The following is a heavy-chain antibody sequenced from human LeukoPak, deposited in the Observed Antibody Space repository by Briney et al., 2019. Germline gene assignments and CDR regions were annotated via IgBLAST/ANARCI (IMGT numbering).Heavy chain of an antibody. D-gene: IGHD3-22*01. V-gene: IGHV1-69*13. Sequence: SVKVSCKASGGTFISYAISWVRQAPGQGLEWMGGIIPIFGTANYAQKFQGRVTITADESTSTAYMELSSLRSEDTAVYYCARRGSSGYYLDYWGQGTPVTVSS. J-gene: IGHJ4*02. CDR1: GGTFISYA. CDR2: IIPIFGTA. CDR3: ARRGSSGYYLDY.